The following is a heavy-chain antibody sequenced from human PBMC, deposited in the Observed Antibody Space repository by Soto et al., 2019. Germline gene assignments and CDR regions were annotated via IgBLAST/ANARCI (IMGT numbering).Heavy chain of an antibody. D-gene: IGHD3-10*01. CDR3: ARAGRYYGSGNFDY. CDR2: IYYSGST. Sequence: SETLSLTCTVSGGSISSYYWSWIRQPPGKGLEWIGYIYYSGSTNYNPSLKSRVTISVDTSKNQFSLKLSSVTAADTAVYYCARAGRYYGSGNFDYWGQGTLVTVSS. V-gene: IGHV4-59*01. J-gene: IGHJ4*02. CDR1: GGSISSYY.